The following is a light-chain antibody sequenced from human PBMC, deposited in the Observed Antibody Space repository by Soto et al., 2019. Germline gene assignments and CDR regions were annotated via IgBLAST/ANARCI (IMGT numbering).Light chain of an antibody. CDR2: EVS. CDR3: YSYTSSNTPV. CDR1: SRDVGGYNY. Sequence: QPVLTQPASVSGSPGQSITISCTGTSRDVGGYNYVSWYQQYPGKAPKLMIYEVSNRPSGVSNRFSGSKSANTASLTISGLQAEDEADYYCYSYTSSNTPVFGGGTKVTVL. J-gene: IGLJ3*02. V-gene: IGLV2-14*01.